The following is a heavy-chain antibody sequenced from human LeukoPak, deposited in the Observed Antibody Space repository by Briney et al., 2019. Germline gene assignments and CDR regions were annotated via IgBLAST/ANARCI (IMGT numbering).Heavy chain of an antibody. V-gene: IGHV1-24*01. CDR1: GYTLTEVS. Sequence: ASVKVSCKVSGYTLTEVSMHWVRQAPGKGLEWMGGFDPEDGETIYAQKFQGRVTMTTDTSTSTAYMELRSLRSDDTAVYYCARWPAAGTDYWGQGTLVTVSS. D-gene: IGHD6-13*01. J-gene: IGHJ4*02. CDR2: FDPEDGET. CDR3: ARWPAAGTDY.